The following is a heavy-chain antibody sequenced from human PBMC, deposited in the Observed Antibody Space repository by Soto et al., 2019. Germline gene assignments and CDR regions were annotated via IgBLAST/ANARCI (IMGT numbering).Heavy chain of an antibody. Sequence: GGSLRLSCAASGFTFSSYGMHWVRQAPGKGLEWVAVIWYDGSNKYYADSVKGRFTISRDNSKNTLYLQMNSLRAEDTAVYYCARDPSIWFGELLYPYYFDYWGQGTLVTVSS. D-gene: IGHD3-10*01. J-gene: IGHJ4*02. CDR1: GFTFSSYG. V-gene: IGHV3-33*01. CDR2: IWYDGSNK. CDR3: ARDPSIWFGELLYPYYFDY.